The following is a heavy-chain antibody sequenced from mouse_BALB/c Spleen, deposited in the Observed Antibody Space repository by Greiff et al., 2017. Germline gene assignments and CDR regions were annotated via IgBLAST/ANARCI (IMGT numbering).Heavy chain of an antibody. CDR1: GFTFSSFG. CDR2: ISSGSSTI. D-gene: IGHD2-4*01. J-gene: IGHJ2*01. V-gene: IGHV5-17*02. CDR3: ARFYDYEGYFDY. Sequence: DVKLVESGGGLVQPGGSRKLSCAASGFTFSSFGMHWVRQAPEKGLEWVTYISSGSSTIYYADTVKGRFTISRDNPKNTLFLQMTSLRSEDTAMYYCARFYDYEGYFDYWGQGTTLTVSS.